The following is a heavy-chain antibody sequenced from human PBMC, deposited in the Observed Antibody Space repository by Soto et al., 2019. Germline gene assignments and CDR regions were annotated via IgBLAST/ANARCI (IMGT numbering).Heavy chain of an antibody. CDR1: GGSISSGGYY. V-gene: IGHV4-31*03. CDR3: ARDNGDHEGPFDY. J-gene: IGHJ4*02. CDR2: IYYSGST. Sequence: QVQLQESGPGLVKPSQTLSLTCTVSGGSISSGGYYWSWIRQHPGKGLEWIGDIYYSGSTYYNPSLESRVTISVDTSKNQFSLKLRSVTAADTAVYYCARDNGDHEGPFDYWGQGTLVTVSS. D-gene: IGHD4-17*01.